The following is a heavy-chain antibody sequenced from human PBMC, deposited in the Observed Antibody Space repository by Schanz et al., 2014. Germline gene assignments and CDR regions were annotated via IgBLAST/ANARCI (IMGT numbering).Heavy chain of an antibody. CDR2: IWYDENNK. CDR1: GFTFSSYG. V-gene: IGHV3-33*01. CDR3: ARGGRYCSGSECHYPYNYYGLDV. J-gene: IGHJ6*02. D-gene: IGHD2-15*01. Sequence: QVQLVESGGGVVQFGRSLRLSCVASGFTFSSYGMHWVRQAPGKGLEWVAVIWYDENNKYYADSVKGRFTISRDNAKNTLYLQMNSLRAEDTAVYYCARGGRYCSGSECHYPYNYYGLDVWGQGTTVTVSS.